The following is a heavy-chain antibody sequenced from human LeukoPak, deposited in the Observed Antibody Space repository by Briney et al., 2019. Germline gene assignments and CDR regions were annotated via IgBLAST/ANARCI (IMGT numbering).Heavy chain of an antibody. CDR3: ARNRSSWLIDY. CDR2: ISDSGGNT. Sequence: HPGGSLRLSCAASGFTFNSYAMSWVRQAPWERLQWVSGISDSGGNTYYADSVRGRFTISRDNSKNTLYLQMNSLRAEDTAVYYCARNRSSWLIDYWGQGTLVTVSS. D-gene: IGHD6-6*01. J-gene: IGHJ4*02. V-gene: IGHV3-23*01. CDR1: GFTFNSYA.